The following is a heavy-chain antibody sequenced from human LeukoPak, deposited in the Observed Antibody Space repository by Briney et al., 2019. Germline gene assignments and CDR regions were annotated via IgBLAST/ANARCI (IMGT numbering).Heavy chain of an antibody. D-gene: IGHD1-26*01. CDR2: ISASGNT. V-gene: IGHV4-4*09. J-gene: IGHJ4*02. CDR1: GASIPSSYY. Sequence: SETLSLTCTVSGASIPSSYYWSWIRQPPGKGLECIGYISASGNTNYNPSLKSRVAISVDTSKSQFSLNLSSVTAADTAIYYCARLTGGGSYWGYFDYWGQGNLVTVSS. CDR3: ARLTGGGSYWGYFDY.